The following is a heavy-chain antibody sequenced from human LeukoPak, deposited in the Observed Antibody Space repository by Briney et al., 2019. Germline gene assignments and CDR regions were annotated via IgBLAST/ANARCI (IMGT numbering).Heavy chain of an antibody. CDR1: GFTFSTYA. CDR2: ISGSGGST. V-gene: IGHV3-23*01. CDR3: AKGGSSTWYGHFDY. D-gene: IGHD6-13*01. Sequence: PGGSLRLSCAASGFTFSTYAMTWVRQAPGKGLEWVSAISGSGGSTYYADSVKGRFTISRDNSKKTLYLQMNSLRAEDTAVYYCAKGGSSTWYGHFDYWGQGTLVTVSS. J-gene: IGHJ4*02.